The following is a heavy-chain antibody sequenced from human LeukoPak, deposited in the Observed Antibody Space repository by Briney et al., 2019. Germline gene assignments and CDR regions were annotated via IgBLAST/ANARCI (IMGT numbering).Heavy chain of an antibody. Sequence: PGGSLRLSCAASGFSFQDYTVHWVRQPPGKGLEWVSQISWSGGTTYYADSVKGRFTISRDNSRNSLYLQMNSLRTEDTALYYCAKERIGGSLDYWGQGTLLTVSS. CDR1: GFSFQDYT. J-gene: IGHJ4*02. CDR2: ISWSGGTT. CDR3: AKERIGGSLDY. V-gene: IGHV3-43*01. D-gene: IGHD3-10*01.